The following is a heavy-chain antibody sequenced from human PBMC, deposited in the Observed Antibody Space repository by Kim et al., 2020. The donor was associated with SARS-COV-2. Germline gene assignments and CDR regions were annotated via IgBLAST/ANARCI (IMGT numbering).Heavy chain of an antibody. CDR1: GFIFSSYA. J-gene: IGHJ6*02. V-gene: IGHV3-30*04. CDR3: ARERALITMVRGPHSYYGMDV. Sequence: GGSLRLSCAASGFIFSSYAMHWVRQAPGKGLEWVAVISYDGSNKYYADSVKGRFTISRDNSRNTLYLQVNNLRAEDTAFYYCARERALITMVRGPHSYYGMDVWGQGTTVTVSS. CDR2: ISYDGSNK. D-gene: IGHD3-10*01.